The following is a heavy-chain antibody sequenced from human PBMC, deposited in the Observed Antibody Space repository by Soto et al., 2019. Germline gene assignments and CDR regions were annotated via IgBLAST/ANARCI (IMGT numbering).Heavy chain of an antibody. CDR3: AKGPVYYYDSSGYYLTDY. CDR2: ISYDGSNK. J-gene: IGHJ4*02. D-gene: IGHD3-22*01. CDR1: GFTFSSYG. V-gene: IGHV3-30*18. Sequence: GSLRLSCAASGFTFSSYGMHWVRQAPGKGLEWVAVISYDGSNKYYADSVKGRFTISRDNSKNTLYLQMNSLRAEDTAVYYCAKGPVYYYDSSGYYLTDYWGQGTLVTVSS.